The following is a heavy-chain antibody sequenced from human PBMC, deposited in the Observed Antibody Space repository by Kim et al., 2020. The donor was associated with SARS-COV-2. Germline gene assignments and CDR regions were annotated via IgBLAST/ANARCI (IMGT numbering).Heavy chain of an antibody. Sequence: GGSLRLSCAASGFTFSDYYMSWIRQAPGKGLEWVSYISSSGSTIYYADSVKGRFTISRDNAKNSLYLQMNSLRAEDTAVYYCARDAYGDYGVYYYYYYMDVWGKGTTVTVSS. D-gene: IGHD4-17*01. CDR1: GFTFSDYY. V-gene: IGHV3-11*01. J-gene: IGHJ6*03. CDR2: ISSSGSTI. CDR3: ARDAYGDYGVYYYYYYMDV.